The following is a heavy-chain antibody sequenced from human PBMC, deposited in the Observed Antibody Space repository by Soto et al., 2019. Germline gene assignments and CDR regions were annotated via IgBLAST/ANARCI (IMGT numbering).Heavy chain of an antibody. Sequence: ASVKVSCKASGYTFTSYAMHWVRQAPGQRLEWMGWINAGNGNTKYSQKFQGRVTITRDTSASTAYMELSSLRSEDTAVYYRARQYSSSFPYYYYGMDVWGQGTTVTVSS. J-gene: IGHJ6*02. CDR2: INAGNGNT. CDR1: GYTFTSYA. CDR3: ARQYSSSFPYYYYGMDV. D-gene: IGHD6-6*01. V-gene: IGHV1-3*01.